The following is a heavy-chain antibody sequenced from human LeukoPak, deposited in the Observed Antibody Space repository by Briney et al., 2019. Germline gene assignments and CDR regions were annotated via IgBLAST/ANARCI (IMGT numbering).Heavy chain of an antibody. D-gene: IGHD3-10*01. V-gene: IGHV4-59*01. CDR2: VYNSGST. CDR1: GGSISIYY. CDR3: ARSDYSGSGTYTEFDAFDI. Sequence: SETLSLTCTVSGGSISIYYWSWIRQPPGKGLEWIGYVYNSGSTDYNPSLKSRVTISMDTSKNQFSLKLSSVTAADSAVYYCARSDYSGSGTYTEFDAFDIWGQGPMVTVSS. J-gene: IGHJ3*02.